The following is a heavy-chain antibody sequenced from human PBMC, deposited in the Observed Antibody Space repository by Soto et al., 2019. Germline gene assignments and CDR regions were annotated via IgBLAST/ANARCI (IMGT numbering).Heavy chain of an antibody. V-gene: IGHV4-34*01. J-gene: IGHJ6*02. CDR3: ARAGRYYDFWSGYYGGYYYYGMDV. D-gene: IGHD3-3*01. CDR1: GGCFSGYY. Sequence: SETLSLTCAVYGGCFSGYYWSWIRQPPGKGLERIGEINHSGSTNYNPSLKSRVTISVDTSKNQFSLKLRSVTAPASAVYYCARAGRYYDFWSGYYGGYYYYGMDVWGQGTTVTVSS. CDR2: INHSGST.